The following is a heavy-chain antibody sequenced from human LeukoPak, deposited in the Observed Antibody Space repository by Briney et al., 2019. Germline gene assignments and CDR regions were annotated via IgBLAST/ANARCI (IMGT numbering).Heavy chain of an antibody. CDR3: ARAPYCSGGSCRYYYYYMDV. D-gene: IGHD2-15*01. J-gene: IGHJ6*03. V-gene: IGHV4-61*02. CDR1: GGSISSGSYY. CDR2: IYTSGST. Sequence: SQTLSLTCTVSGGSISSGSYYWSWIRQPAGKGLEWIGRIYTSGSTNYNPSLKSRVTISVDTSKNQCSLKLSSVTAADTAVYYCARAPYCSGGSCRYYYYYMDVWGKGTTVTVSS.